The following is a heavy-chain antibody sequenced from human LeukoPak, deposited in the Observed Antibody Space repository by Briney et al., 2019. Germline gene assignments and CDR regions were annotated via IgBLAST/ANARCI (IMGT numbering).Heavy chain of an antibody. CDR1: GFSLSTSGVG. D-gene: IGHD3-3*01. CDR3: AHSGYDFWSGYYYYYYYYMDV. V-gene: IGHV2-5*01. J-gene: IGHJ6*03. Sequence: SGPTLVNPTQTLTLTCTFSGFSLSTSGVGVGWIRQPPGKALEWLALIYWNDDKRYSPSLKSRLTITKDTSKNQVVLTMTNMDPVDTATYYCAHSGYDFWSGYYYYYYYYMDVWGKGTTVTVSS. CDR2: IYWNDDK.